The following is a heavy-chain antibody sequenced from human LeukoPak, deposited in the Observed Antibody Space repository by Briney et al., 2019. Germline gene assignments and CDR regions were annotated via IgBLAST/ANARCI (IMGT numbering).Heavy chain of an antibody. CDR1: ALTFSSYA. J-gene: IGHJ4*02. CDR2: ISGSGGST. CDR3: AKSTGRVADY. D-gene: IGHD3-3*01. V-gene: IGHV3-23*01. Sequence: GGSLRLSCAASALTFSSYAMSWVRQAPGKGLEWVSAISGSGGSTYYADSAKGRFTISRDNSKNTLYLQMNSLRAEDTAVYYCAKSTGRVADYWGQGTLVTVSS.